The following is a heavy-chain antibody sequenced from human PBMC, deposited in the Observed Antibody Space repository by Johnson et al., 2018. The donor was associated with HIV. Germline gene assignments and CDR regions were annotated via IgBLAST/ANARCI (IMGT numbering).Heavy chain of an antibody. CDR2: IGTAGDT. D-gene: IGHD2-2*01. Sequence: VQLVESGGGMVRPGGSQRLSCAASGFTFSSYDMHWVRQATGKGLEWVSAIGTAGDTYYPGSVKGRFTISRENAKNSLYLQMNSLRAEDTAMYYCATDIVVVLALGGEAFDIWGQGTKVTVSS. CDR1: GFTFSSYD. V-gene: IGHV3-13*01. CDR3: ATDIVVVLALGGEAFDI. J-gene: IGHJ3*02.